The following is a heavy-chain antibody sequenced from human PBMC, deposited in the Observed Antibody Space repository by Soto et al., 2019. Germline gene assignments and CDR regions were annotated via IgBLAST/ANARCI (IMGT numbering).Heavy chain of an antibody. CDR3: AKDVGSYSSGWPQDY. Sequence: GGSMRLSCAASGFTFSSYAMSWVRQAPGKGLEWVSAISGSGGSTYYADSVKGRFTISRDNSKNTLYLQMNSLRAEDTAVYYCAKDVGSYSSGWPQDYWGQGTLVTVSS. J-gene: IGHJ4*02. D-gene: IGHD6-19*01. CDR1: GFTFSSYA. V-gene: IGHV3-23*01. CDR2: ISGSGGST.